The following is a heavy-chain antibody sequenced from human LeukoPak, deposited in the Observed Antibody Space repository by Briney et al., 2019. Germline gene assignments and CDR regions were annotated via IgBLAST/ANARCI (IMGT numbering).Heavy chain of an antibody. V-gene: IGHV4-31*03. J-gene: IGHJ5*02. CDR1: GGSISSGGYY. Sequence: SQTLSLTCTVSGGSISSGGYYWSWIRQHPGKGLEWIGYIYYSGSTYYNPSLKSRVTISVDTSKNQFSLKLSSVTAADTAVYYCARDRFVVVPAAMWWFDPWGQGTLVTVSS. CDR3: ARDRFVVVPAAMWWFDP. CDR2: IYYSGST. D-gene: IGHD2-2*01.